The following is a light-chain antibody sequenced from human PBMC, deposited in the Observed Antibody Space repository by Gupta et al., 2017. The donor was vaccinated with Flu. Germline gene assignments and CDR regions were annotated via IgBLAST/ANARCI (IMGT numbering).Light chain of an antibody. V-gene: IGLV1-51*02. J-gene: IGLJ3*02. CDR2: GND. Sequence: QSVLTQPPSLSAAAGQRVTISCSGSISNIGNNYVSWYQQMPGTAPKLLIYGNDKRPSGIPDRFSGSKSGTSATLGITGLQTGDEADYFCGTWDTSLRDNRVFGGGTKLTVL. CDR1: ISNIGNNY. CDR3: GTWDTSLRDNRV.